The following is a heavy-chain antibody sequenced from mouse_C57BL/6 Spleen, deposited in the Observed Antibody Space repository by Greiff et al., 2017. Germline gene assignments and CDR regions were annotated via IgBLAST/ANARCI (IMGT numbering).Heavy chain of an antibody. CDR2: LWGDGST. CDR3: AKPDGYYAMDY. V-gene: IGHV2-3*01. J-gene: IGHJ4*01. Sequence: QVQLQQSGPGLVAPSQSLSITCTVSGFSLTSYGVSWVRQPPGKGLEWLGVLWGDGSTHYHSALIYRLSISKDNSKSQVFLKLNSLQTDDTATYYCAKPDGYYAMDYWGQGTSVTVSS. D-gene: IGHD2-3*01. CDR1: GFSLTSYG.